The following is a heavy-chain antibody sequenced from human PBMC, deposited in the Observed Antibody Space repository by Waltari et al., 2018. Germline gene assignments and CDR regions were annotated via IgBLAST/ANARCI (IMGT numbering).Heavy chain of an antibody. V-gene: IGHV4-39*01. CDR3: ARLWGVTGHWYFDL. CDR2: IYYSGST. Sequence: QLQLQESGPGLVKPSETLSLTCTVSGGSISSSSYYWGWIRQPPGKGLEWIGRIYYSGSTYYNPSLKSRVTISVDTSKNQLSRKLSSVTAADTAVYYCARLWGVTGHWYFDLWGRGTLVTVSS. CDR1: GGSISSSSYY. J-gene: IGHJ2*01. D-gene: IGHD3-16*01.